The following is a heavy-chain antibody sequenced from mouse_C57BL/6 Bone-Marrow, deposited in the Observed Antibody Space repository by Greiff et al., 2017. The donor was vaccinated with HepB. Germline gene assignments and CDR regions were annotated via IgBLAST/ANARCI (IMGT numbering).Heavy chain of an antibody. D-gene: IGHD3-2*02. Sequence: EVQLQQSGPELVKPGASVKMSCKASGYTFTDYNMHWVKQSHGKSLEWIGYINPNNGGTSYNQKFKGKTTLTVNKSSSTAYMELRSLTSEDSAVYYCAATAQAHFDYWGQGTTLTVSS. CDR1: GYTFTDYN. J-gene: IGHJ2*01. CDR3: AATAQAHFDY. CDR2: INPNNGGT. V-gene: IGHV1-22*01.